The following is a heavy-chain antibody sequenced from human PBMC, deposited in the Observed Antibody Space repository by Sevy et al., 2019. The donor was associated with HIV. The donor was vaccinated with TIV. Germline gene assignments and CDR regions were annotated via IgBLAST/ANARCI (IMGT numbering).Heavy chain of an antibody. J-gene: IGHJ3*02. V-gene: IGHV3-74*01. CDR2: INSDGSSK. D-gene: IGHD1-26*01. Sequence: GGSLRLSCAASGFTFSSYWMHWVRQAPGKGLVWVSGINSDGSSKSYADSVKGRFTISRDNAKNTLYLQMNSLRAEDTAMYYCARGSGSYEVWNDAFTIWGQGTMVTVSS. CDR1: GFTFSSYW. CDR3: ARGSGSYEVWNDAFTI.